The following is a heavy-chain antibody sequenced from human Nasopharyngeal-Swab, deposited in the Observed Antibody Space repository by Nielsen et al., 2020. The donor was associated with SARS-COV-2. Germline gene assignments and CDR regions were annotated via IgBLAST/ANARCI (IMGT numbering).Heavy chain of an antibody. D-gene: IGHD3-10*01. CDR2: INRSGST. CDR3: ARVYGSGKGWYYFDY. J-gene: IGHJ4*02. Sequence: SETLSLTCAVYGGSFSGYYWNWIRQPPGKGLEWIGEINRSGSTNYNPSLKSRVTISVDTSKNQFSLKLSSVTAADTAVYYCARVYGSGKGWYYFDYWGQGTLVTVSS. CDR1: GGSFSGYY. V-gene: IGHV4-34*01.